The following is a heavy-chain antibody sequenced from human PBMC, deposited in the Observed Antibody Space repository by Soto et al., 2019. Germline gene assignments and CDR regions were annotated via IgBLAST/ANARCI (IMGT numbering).Heavy chain of an antibody. CDR1: GYSFTSYW. CDR3: ARQTSPPYCSGGSCYSYYYYGMDV. J-gene: IGHJ6*02. D-gene: IGHD2-15*01. V-gene: IGHV5-10-1*01. Sequence: PGESLKLSCKGSGYSFTSYWISWVRQMPGKGLEWMGRIDPSDSYTNYSPSFQGHVTISADKSISTAYLQWSSLKASDTAMYYCARQTSPPYCSGGSCYSYYYYGMDVWGQGTTVTVSS. CDR2: IDPSDSYT.